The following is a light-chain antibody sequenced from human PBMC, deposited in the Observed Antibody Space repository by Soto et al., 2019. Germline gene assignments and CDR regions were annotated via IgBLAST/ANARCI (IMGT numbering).Light chain of an antibody. CDR3: SLYTSSSFVV. Sequence: QSALTQPASVSGSPGQSITISCTGTSSDVGGYNYVSWYQQHPGKAPTLMIYDVSNRPSGVSNRFSVSKSGNTASLTISGXXXXXXXDYYCSLYTSSSFVVFGGGTKLTVL. CDR2: DVS. V-gene: IGLV2-14*01. CDR1: SSDVGGYNY. J-gene: IGLJ2*01.